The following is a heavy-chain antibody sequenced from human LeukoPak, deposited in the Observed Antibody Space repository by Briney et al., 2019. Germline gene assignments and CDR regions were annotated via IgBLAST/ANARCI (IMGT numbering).Heavy chain of an antibody. D-gene: IGHD3-22*01. CDR2: INTNTGNP. J-gene: IGHJ4*02. CDR1: GYTFTTYG. CDR3: ARDGSYYYDSSGPAGY. V-gene: IGHV7-4-1*02. Sequence: GASVKVSCKASGYTFTTYGMNWVRQAPGQGLEWMGWINTNTGNPTYVQGFTGRFVFSLDTSVSTAYLQISSLKAEDTAVYYCARDGSYYYDSSGPAGYWGQGTLVTVSS.